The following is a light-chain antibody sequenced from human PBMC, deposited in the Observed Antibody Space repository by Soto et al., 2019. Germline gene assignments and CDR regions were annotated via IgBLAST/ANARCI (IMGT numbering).Light chain of an antibody. CDR2: AAS. CDR1: QGIRND. V-gene: IGKV1-17*01. Sequence: DLQMTQSPSSLSASVGDRVTITCRASQGIRNDLGWYQQKPGKAPKRLIYAASSLQSGVPSRFSGSGSGTEFTITISSLQHEDFATYYWLQHKSYLRDTCGQGTKMEIK. J-gene: IGKJ2*01. CDR3: LQHKSYLRDT.